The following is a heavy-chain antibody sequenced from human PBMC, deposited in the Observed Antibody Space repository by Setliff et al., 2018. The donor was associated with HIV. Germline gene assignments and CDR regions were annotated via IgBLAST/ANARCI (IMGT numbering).Heavy chain of an antibody. CDR1: GIMFRSYW. CDR2: IKQDGSEI. Sequence: LRLSCVDSGIMFRSYWMGWVRQAPGKGLEWVASIKQDGSEIYYVDSVKGRFTISRDNAKNSLYLQMDSLSTEDTAVYYCILLGMHGALNIWGQGTMVTVSS. V-gene: IGHV3-7*03. J-gene: IGHJ3*02. D-gene: IGHD7-27*01. CDR3: ILLGMHGALNI.